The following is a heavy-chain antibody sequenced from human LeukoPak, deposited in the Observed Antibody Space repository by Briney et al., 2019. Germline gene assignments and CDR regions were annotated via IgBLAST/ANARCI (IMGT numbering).Heavy chain of an antibody. CDR3: ARAISTFGGVRNYFDS. D-gene: IGHD3-16*01. CDR1: GFTFSSYA. V-gene: IGHV3-48*04. Sequence: GGSLRLSCAASGFTFSSYAMSWVRQAPGKGLEWISFVSISSGTIYYADSVNGRFRISRDNAKSSLDLEMNSLRAEDTAVYYCARAISTFGGVRNYFDSWGQGTLVTVSS. CDR2: VSISSGTI. J-gene: IGHJ4*02.